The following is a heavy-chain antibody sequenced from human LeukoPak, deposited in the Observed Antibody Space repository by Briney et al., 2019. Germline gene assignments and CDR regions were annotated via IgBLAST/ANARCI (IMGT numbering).Heavy chain of an antibody. D-gene: IGHD1-26*01. J-gene: IGHJ5*02. CDR2: INHSGVT. CDR3: ASGYSGSYGWFDP. CDR1: GGSFSGYY. Sequence: PSETLSLTCAVYGGSFSGYYWSWIRQPPGKGLEWIGEINHSGVTNYNPSLKSRVTISVDTSNNQFSLKLSSVTAADTAVYYCASGYSGSYGWFDPWGQGTLVTVSS. V-gene: IGHV4-34*01.